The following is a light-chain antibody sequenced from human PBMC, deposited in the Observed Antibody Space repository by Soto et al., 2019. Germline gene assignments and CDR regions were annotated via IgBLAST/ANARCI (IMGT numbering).Light chain of an antibody. J-gene: IGKJ5*01. V-gene: IGKV1-12*01. CDR1: PDISIW. CDR2: AAS. Sequence: DIRETQSPSSVSASVGDRVTITCRASPDISIWLAWYQQNPGKAPKLLIYAASSLQSGVPSMFSGSSSGTDFTLTISSLQPEDFATYYCQQANSFPITFGQGTRLEIK. CDR3: QQANSFPIT.